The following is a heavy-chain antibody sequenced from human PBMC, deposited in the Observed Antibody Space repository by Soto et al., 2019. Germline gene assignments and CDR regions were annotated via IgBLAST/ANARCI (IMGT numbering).Heavy chain of an antibody. CDR3: AGSSSTSCYLCPFDY. D-gene: IGHD2-2*01. CDR2: ISSSSSYI. V-gene: IGHV3-21*01. Sequence: GGSLRLSCAASGFTFSSYSMNWVRQAPGKGLEWVSSISSSSSYIYYADSVKGRFTISRDNAKNSLYLQMNSLRAEDTAVYYCAGSSSTSCYLCPFDYWGQGTLVTVSS. J-gene: IGHJ4*02. CDR1: GFTFSSYS.